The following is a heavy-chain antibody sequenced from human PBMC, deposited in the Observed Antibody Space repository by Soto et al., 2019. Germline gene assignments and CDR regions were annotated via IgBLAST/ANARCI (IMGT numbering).Heavy chain of an antibody. D-gene: IGHD2-8*01. CDR2: INPKSGGT. V-gene: IGHV1-2*04. Sequence: ASVKVSCKASGYSFTDYQIHWVREAPGQGLEWLGRINPKSGGTSTAQKFQGWVTMTMDTSISTASMELTRLTSDDTAIYYCARGDSTDCSNGVCSFFYNHDMDVWGQGTTVTVSS. CDR3: ARGDSTDCSNGVCSFFYNHDMDV. J-gene: IGHJ6*02. CDR1: GYSFTDYQ.